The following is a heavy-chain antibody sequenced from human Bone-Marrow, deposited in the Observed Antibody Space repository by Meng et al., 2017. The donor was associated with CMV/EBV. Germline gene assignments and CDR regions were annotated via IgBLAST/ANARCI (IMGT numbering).Heavy chain of an antibody. CDR3: ARDSTSPGRWGY. CDR2: IYPHYDT. Sequence: GESLKISCAASGFSLDNFAMSWVRQTPGTGLEWVSVIYPHYDTYYADSVKGRFTISRDDSTNMLFLQMNSLRAEDTAVYYCARDSTSPGRWGYWGQGNLVNVDS. CDR1: GFSLDNFA. V-gene: IGHV3-53*01. D-gene: IGHD2-2*01. J-gene: IGHJ4*02.